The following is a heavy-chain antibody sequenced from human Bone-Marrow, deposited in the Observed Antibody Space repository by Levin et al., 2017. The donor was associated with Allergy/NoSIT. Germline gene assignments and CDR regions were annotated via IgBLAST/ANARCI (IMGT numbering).Heavy chain of an antibody. CDR1: GYTFTTYG. V-gene: IGHV1-3*04. CDR2: INTGNGNT. Sequence: ASVKVSCKASGYTFTTYGVHWVRQAPGQRLAWMGWINTGNGNTKYSQNFQGRVTITRDTSASTTSMQLSSLRSEDSAVYYCARVGPNHDFWSAYYPGDFDYWGQGTLVTVSS. D-gene: IGHD3-3*01. CDR3: ARVGPNHDFWSAYYPGDFDY. J-gene: IGHJ4*02.